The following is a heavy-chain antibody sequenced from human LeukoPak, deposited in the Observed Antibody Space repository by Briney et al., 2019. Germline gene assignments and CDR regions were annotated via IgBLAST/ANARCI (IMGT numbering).Heavy chain of an antibody. J-gene: IGHJ4*02. CDR1: GFTFSSYG. Sequence: GGSLRLSCAASGFTFSSYGMHWVRQAPGKGLEWVAFIRYDGSNKYYADSVKGRFTISRDNSKNTLYLQMNSLRAEDTAVCYCAKDRMATIIGEFDYWGQGTLVTVSS. CDR3: AKDRMATIIGEFDY. D-gene: IGHD5-24*01. V-gene: IGHV3-30*02. CDR2: IRYDGSNK.